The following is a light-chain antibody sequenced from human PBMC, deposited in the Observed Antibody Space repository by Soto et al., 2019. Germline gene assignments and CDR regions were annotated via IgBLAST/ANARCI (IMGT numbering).Light chain of an antibody. CDR2: GAS. Sequence: EIVLTQSPGTLSLSPGERATLSCRASQSVSSSYLAWYQQKPGQAPRLLIYGASSRATGIPDRXSGSXSGXXXXXXXXXLXPEDFAVYYCQXYGSSXPYTFGQGTKLEIK. J-gene: IGKJ2*01. CDR1: QSVSSSY. CDR3: QXYGSSXPYT. V-gene: IGKV3-20*01.